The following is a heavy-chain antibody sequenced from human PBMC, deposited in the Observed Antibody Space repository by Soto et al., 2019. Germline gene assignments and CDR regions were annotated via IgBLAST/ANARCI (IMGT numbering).Heavy chain of an antibody. CDR3: ARRWESSGWSSKGWFDP. V-gene: IGHV4-39*01. Sequence: QLQLQESGPGLVKPSETLSLTCTVSGGSISSSSYYWGWIRQPPGKGLEWIGSIYYSGSTYYNPSLRSRVSISVDTSKNQFSLKLSSVTAADTAVYYCARRWESSGWSSKGWFDPWGQGTLVTVSS. CDR1: GGSISSSSYY. CDR2: IYYSGST. J-gene: IGHJ5*02. D-gene: IGHD6-19*01.